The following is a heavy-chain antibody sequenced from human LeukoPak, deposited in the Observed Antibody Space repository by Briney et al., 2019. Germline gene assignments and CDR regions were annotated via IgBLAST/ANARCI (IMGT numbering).Heavy chain of an antibody. D-gene: IGHD5-12*01. CDR2: ISSRSSYI. CDR1: GFTFSNYS. V-gene: IGHV3-21*01. Sequence: GGSLRLSCAASGFTFSNYSMNWARQAPGKGLEWVSSISSRSSYIYYADSVKGRFTISRDNAKNSLYLQMNSLRAEDTAVYYCARGPSGYHNTGGQGTLVTVSS. J-gene: IGHJ4*02. CDR3: ARGPSGYHNT.